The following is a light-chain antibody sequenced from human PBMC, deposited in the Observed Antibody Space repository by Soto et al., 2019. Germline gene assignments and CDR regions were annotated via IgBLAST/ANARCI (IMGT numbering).Light chain of an antibody. V-gene: IGLV7-43*01. CDR1: TGAVTSGYY. J-gene: IGLJ2*01. CDR3: LLYYGGAQLV. CDR2: XXX. Sequence: QTVVTQEPSLTVSPGGTVTLTCASSTGAVTSGYYPSWFQQKPGQAPRALIXXXXXXXXXXXXXXXXSLLGGKSALTRSGXXXXXXXXXYCLLYYGGAQLVFGGGTKLTVL.